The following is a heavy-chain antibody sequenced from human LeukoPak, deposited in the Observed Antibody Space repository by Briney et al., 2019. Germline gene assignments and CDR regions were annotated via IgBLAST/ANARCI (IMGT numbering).Heavy chain of an antibody. V-gene: IGHV3-7*03. Sequence: GGSLRLSCAASGFTFSSYWMSWVRQAPGKGLEWVANIKQDGSEKYYVDSVKGRFTISRDNAKNSLYLQMNSLRAEDTAVYYCARDQYGDYFHYFDYWGQGTLVTVSS. CDR1: GFTFSSYW. CDR2: IKQDGSEK. D-gene: IGHD4-17*01. J-gene: IGHJ4*02. CDR3: ARDQYGDYFHYFDY.